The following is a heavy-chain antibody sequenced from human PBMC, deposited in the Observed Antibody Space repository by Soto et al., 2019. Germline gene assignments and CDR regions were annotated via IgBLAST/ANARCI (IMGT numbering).Heavy chain of an antibody. Sequence: PGGSLRLSCEASGFTFSSYPMHWVRQAPGKGLEWVAVISYDGSNKYYADSVKGRFTISRDNSKNTLYLQMNSLRAEDTAVYYCARVGIAAAGITIGMDVWGQGTTVTVSS. CDR1: GFTFSSYP. CDR2: ISYDGSNK. CDR3: ARVGIAAAGITIGMDV. J-gene: IGHJ6*02. D-gene: IGHD6-13*01. V-gene: IGHV3-30-3*01.